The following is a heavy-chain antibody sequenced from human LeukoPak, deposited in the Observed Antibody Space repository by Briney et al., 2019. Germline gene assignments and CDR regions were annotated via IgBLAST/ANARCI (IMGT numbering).Heavy chain of an antibody. D-gene: IGHD6-13*01. CDR1: GYSISSGYY. CDR3: ARAPREVAAAVYFDY. J-gene: IGHJ4*02. V-gene: IGHV4-38-2*02. Sequence: PSEVLSLTCTVSGYSISSGYYWGWIRQPPGKGLEWIGSIYHSGSTYYNPSLKSRVTISVDTSKNQFSLKLSSVTAADTAVYYCARAPREVAAAVYFDYWGQGTLVTVSS. CDR2: IYHSGST.